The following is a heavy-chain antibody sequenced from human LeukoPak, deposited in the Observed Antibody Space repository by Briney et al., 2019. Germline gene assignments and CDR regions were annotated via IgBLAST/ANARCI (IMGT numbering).Heavy chain of an antibody. CDR1: GFTFSSYS. CDR3: ARTYDFGRGPPGDAFDN. V-gene: IGHV3-21*01. Sequence: GGSLRLSCSASGFTFSSYSMSWVRQAPGKGLEWVSFISSSSSSIYYADSVKGRFTISRDNAKSSLYLQMNSLRAEDTAVYYCARTYDFGRGPPGDAFDNWGPGTLVIVSS. D-gene: IGHD3-3*01. J-gene: IGHJ3*02. CDR2: ISSSSSSI.